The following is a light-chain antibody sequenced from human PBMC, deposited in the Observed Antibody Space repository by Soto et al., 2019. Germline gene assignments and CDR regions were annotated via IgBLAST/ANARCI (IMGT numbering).Light chain of an antibody. V-gene: IGKV3D-20*02. CDR1: HSVSSSY. Sequence: IVWTHSPATLSFSPGERATLSSWASHSVSSSYLDWYQQRPGLAPRLILYDESTRATGTPDRFSGSGSGTDFTLTISSIELEDFEVYYCQHRREWRSGATFGQGTRLEIK. J-gene: IGKJ5*01. CDR2: DES. CDR3: QHRREWRSGAT.